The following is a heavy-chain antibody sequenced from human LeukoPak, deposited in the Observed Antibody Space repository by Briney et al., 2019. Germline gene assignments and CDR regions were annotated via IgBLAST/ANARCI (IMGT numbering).Heavy chain of an antibody. V-gene: IGHV3-23*01. J-gene: IGHJ4*02. CDR2: ISTGGDGT. CDR3: ATDTPSSPFDF. Sequence: PGGSLRLSCAASRFSFSSFAMSWVRQALGKGLEWLSSISTGGDGTYYADSVKGRFTVSRDNSMNTLYLQMDRLRVDDTALYYCATDTPSSPFDFWGQGTLVIVSS. D-gene: IGHD6-6*01. CDR1: RFSFSSFA.